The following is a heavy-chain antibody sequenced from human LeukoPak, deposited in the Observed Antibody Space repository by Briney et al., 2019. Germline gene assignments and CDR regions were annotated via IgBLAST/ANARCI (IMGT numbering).Heavy chain of an antibody. CDR1: GFTFDDYG. CDR2: INWNGGST. D-gene: IGHD2-2*01. CDR3: ARASSTSCYDY. V-gene: IGHV3-20*01. Sequence: GGSLRLSCAASGFTFDDYGMSWVRQAPGKGLEWVSGINWNGGSTGYADSVKGRFTISRDNAKNSLYLQMNSLRAEDTALYHCARASSTSCYDYWGQGTLVTVSS. J-gene: IGHJ4*02.